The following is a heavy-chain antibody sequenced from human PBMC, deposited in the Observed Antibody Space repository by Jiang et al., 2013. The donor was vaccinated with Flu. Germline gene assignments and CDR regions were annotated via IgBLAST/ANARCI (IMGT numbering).Heavy chain of an antibody. CDR1: GGSVSSGSYY. CDR2: IYYSGST. CDR3: AGLTDTAMVSESGFDY. V-gene: IGHV4-61*01. D-gene: IGHD5-18*01. J-gene: IGHJ4*02. Sequence: GSGLVKPSETLSLTCTVSGGSVSSGSYYWSWIRQPPGKGLEWIGYIYYSGSTNYNPSLKSRVTISVDTSKNQFSLKLSSVTAADTAVYYCAGLTDTAMVSESGFDYWGQGTLVTVSS.